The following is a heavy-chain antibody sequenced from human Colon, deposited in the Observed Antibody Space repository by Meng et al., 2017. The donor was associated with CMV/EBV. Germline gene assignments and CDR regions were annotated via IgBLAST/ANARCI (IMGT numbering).Heavy chain of an antibody. CDR1: GYTFTGYY. CDR2: INPNSGGT. CDR3: AGSVEYGGYGYYYYGMDV. V-gene: IGHV1-2*02. Sequence: ASVKVSCRASGYTFTGYYMHWVRQAPGQGLEWMGWINPNSGGTKYAQKFQGRVTMTRDTSISTAYMELSRLRSDDTAVYYCAGSVEYGGYGYYYYGMDVWGQGTTVTVSS. J-gene: IGHJ6*02. D-gene: IGHD5-12*01.